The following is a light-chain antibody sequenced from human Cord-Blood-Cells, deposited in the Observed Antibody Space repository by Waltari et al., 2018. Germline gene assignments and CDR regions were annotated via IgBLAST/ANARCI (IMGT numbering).Light chain of an antibody. J-gene: IGLJ3*02. V-gene: IGLV8-61*01. CDR2: STN. CDR3: VLYMGSGIWV. Sequence: QTVVTQEPSFSVSPGGTVTLTCGLCSAPVSTSYYPSWYQQTPGQAPRTLIYSTNTRSSGVPDRFSGSILGNKAALTITGAQADDESDYYCVLYMGSGIWVFGGGTKLTVL. CDR1: SAPVSTSYY.